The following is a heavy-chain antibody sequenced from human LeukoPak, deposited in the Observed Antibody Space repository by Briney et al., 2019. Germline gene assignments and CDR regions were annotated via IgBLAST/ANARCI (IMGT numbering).Heavy chain of an antibody. CDR2: ISIHNGNT. CDR3: AGQTYDGYGGIRRGDDAFDV. Sequence: GASVKVSCKASGYTFTSYGISWVRQAPGQGLEWMAWISIHNGNTDYAQKFQGRVTMTTDTSTSTTYMELRSLRSDDTAMYFCAGQTYDGYGGIRRGDDAFDVWGQGTMVTVSS. J-gene: IGHJ3*01. CDR1: GYTFTSYG. V-gene: IGHV1-18*01. D-gene: IGHD2-15*01.